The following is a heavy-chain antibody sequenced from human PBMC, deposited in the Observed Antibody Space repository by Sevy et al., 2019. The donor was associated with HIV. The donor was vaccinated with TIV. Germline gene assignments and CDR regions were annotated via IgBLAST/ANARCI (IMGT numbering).Heavy chain of an antibody. CDR3: AGGHSSSWPYFDY. V-gene: IGHV3-21*01. CDR2: ISFSSNYI. D-gene: IGHD6-13*01. CDR1: GFTFSTYT. Sequence: GGSLRLSCAASGFTFSTYTMNWVRQAPGKALQWVSSISFSSNYIFFADSMKGRFTISRDNAKNSLYLQMNSLRAEDTAVYYCAGGHSSSWPYFDYWGQGTLVTVSS. J-gene: IGHJ4*02.